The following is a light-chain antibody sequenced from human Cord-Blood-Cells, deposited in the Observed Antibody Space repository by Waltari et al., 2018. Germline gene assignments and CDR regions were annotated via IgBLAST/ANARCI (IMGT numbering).Light chain of an antibody. V-gene: IGKV1-27*01. CDR3: QKYNSATWT. CDR2: AAS. Sequence: DIQMTQSPSSLSASVGDRVTITCRAIQGISNYLAMYQQKPGKVPKLLIYAASTLQSWVPSRFSGSGSGTDFTLTISILQPEDFATYYCQKYNSATWTFGQGTKVEIK. J-gene: IGKJ1*01. CDR1: QGISNY.